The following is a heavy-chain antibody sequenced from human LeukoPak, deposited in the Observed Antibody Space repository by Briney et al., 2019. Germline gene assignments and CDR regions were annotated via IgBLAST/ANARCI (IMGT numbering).Heavy chain of an antibody. CDR3: ARGSWKVIAAAGSGHVDY. J-gene: IGHJ4*02. V-gene: IGHV4-34*01. D-gene: IGHD6-13*01. CDR1: GGSFSGYY. Sequence: SETLSLTCAVYGGSFSGYYWSWIRQPPGKGLEWIGEINHSGSTNYSPSLKGRVTISVDTSKNQFSLKLSSVTAADTAVYYCARGSWKVIAAAGSGHVDYWGQGTLVTVSS. CDR2: INHSGST.